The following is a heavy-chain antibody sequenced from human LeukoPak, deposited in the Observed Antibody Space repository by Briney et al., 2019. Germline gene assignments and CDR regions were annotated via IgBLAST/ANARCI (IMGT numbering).Heavy chain of an antibody. CDR1: GASIGTYY. CDR2: IAPSGGA. D-gene: IGHD4-17*01. V-gene: IGHV4-4*09. J-gene: IGHJ6*03. CDR3: ARHVATTVTRGYSCHPMDV. Sequence: PSETLSLTCTASGASIGTYYWSWIRQPPGEGLEWIAYIAPSGGAVYNPSLNSRLTVSVDTSKNQFSLKLNSVTAADTAVYYCARHVATTVTRGYSCHPMDVWGKGTTVSVSS.